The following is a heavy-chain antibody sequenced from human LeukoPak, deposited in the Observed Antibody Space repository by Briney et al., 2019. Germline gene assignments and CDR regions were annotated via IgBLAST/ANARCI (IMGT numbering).Heavy chain of an antibody. CDR3: ARHPLYDYVWGSYAYYFDY. CDR1: GGSISSSSYY. V-gene: IGHV4-39*01. CDR2: IYYSGST. J-gene: IGHJ4*02. Sequence: PSQTLSLTCTVSGGSISSSSYYWGWIRQPPGKGLEWIGSIYYSGSTYYNPSLKSRVTISVDTSKNQFSLKLSSVTAADTAVYYCARHPLYDYVWGSYAYYFDYWGQGTLVTVSS. D-gene: IGHD3-16*01.